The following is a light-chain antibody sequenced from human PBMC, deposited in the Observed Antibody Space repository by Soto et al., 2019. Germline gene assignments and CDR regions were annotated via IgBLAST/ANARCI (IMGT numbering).Light chain of an antibody. CDR3: QQYENWPRT. CDR1: HSVSNN. J-gene: IGKJ1*01. CDR2: GAS. V-gene: IGKV3-15*01. Sequence: ELVMTQTPATLSVSPGERATLSCRASHSVSNNLAWYQQRPGHAPRVVIYGASTRAAGIPATFSGSGSGTEFTLTISRLQSEEFAGYYFQQYENWPRTFGQGTKVDSK.